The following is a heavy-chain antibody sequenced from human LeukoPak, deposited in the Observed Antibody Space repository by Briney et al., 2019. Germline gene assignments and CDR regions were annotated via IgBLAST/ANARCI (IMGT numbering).Heavy chain of an antibody. V-gene: IGHV3-23*01. CDR1: GASISSYY. CDR3: AKVGSGGSSWYAGPFDY. J-gene: IGHJ4*02. Sequence: PSETLSLACTVSGASISSYYWSWVRQAPGKGLEWVSAISGSGGSTYYADSVKGRFTISRDNSKNTLYLQMNSLRAEDTAVYYCAKVGSGGSSWYAGPFDYWGQGTLVTVSS. D-gene: IGHD6-13*01. CDR2: ISGSGGST.